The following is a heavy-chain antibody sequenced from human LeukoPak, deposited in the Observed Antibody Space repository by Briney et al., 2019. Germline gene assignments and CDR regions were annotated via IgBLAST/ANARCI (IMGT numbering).Heavy chain of an antibody. V-gene: IGHV4-59*08. CDR2: IFYTGDS. CDR1: GVSSSSSY. J-gene: IGHJ4*02. D-gene: IGHD2-21*01. Sequence: SETLSLTCTVSGVSSSSSYWSWIRQPPGKGLEWIGFIFYTGDSNHNPSFESRVSISLDTSKDQISLKLSSVTAADTAVYYCARHRFASPLDSWGQGTLVTVSS. CDR3: ARHRFASPLDS.